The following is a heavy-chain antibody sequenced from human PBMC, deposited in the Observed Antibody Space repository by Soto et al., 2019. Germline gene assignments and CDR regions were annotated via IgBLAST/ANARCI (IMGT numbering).Heavy chain of an antibody. CDR3: ARGQGYCSGGICYYYYYGMDV. CDR2: IIPTSGTA. J-gene: IGHJ6*02. CDR1: GGTFSSDA. Sequence: SVKVSCKASGGTFSSDAFSWVLQAPGQGLEWMGGIIPTSGTANYAQKFQGRATITADESTSTAYMERSSLTSEDTAVYFCARGQGYCSGGICYYYYYGMDVWGQGTTVTVSS. D-gene: IGHD2-15*01. V-gene: IGHV1-69*13.